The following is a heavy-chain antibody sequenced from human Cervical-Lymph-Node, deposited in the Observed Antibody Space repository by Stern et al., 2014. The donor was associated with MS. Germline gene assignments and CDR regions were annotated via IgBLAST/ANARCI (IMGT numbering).Heavy chain of an antibody. CDR1: GFTFSTYS. Sequence: QLVQSGGGLVKPGGSLRLSCAASGFTFSTYSLNWVRQAPGKGLEWVSSISSSSTYIYYADSVQGRFTISRDNAENSLYLQMNSLRAEDTAVYYCTREDWNYFDYWGQGTLVTVSS. J-gene: IGHJ4*02. D-gene: IGHD3/OR15-3a*01. V-gene: IGHV3-21*01. CDR3: TREDWNYFDY. CDR2: ISSSSTYI.